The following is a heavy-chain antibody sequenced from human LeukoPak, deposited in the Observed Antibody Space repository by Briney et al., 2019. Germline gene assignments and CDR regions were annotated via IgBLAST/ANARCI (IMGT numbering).Heavy chain of an antibody. V-gene: IGHV3-7*03. Sequence: PGGSLRLSCATSGFTFSDYWMNWVRQAPGKGLEWVANIKQDGSEKYYVDSVKGRFTISRDNAKNSLYLQMNSLRVEDTAVYYCASRMYYFDYWGQGTLVTVSS. J-gene: IGHJ4*02. CDR3: ASRMYYFDY. CDR2: IKQDGSEK. D-gene: IGHD2/OR15-2a*01. CDR1: GFTFSDYW.